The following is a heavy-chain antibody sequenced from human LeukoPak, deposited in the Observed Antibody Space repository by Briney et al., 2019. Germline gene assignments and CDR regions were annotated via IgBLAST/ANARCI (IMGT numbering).Heavy chain of an antibody. CDR2: TYYRSKWYN. V-gene: IGHV6-1*01. Sequence: LQTLSLTCAISADSVSINNDAWNWIRQSPAKGLEWLGRTYYRSKWYNDYAGSLISRITISPDTSKNQFSLQLYSVTPEDTAVYYCARDVGTTGWHTFDYWGQGTLVTVSS. CDR1: ADSVSINNDA. CDR3: ARDVGTTGWHTFDY. D-gene: IGHD3-9*01. J-gene: IGHJ4*02.